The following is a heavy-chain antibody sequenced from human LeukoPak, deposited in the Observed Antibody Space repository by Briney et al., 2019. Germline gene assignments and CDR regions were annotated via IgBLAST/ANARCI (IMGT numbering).Heavy chain of an antibody. CDR3: ARDNNSPWFGEFEAFDI. J-gene: IGHJ3*02. CDR2: INHSGST. D-gene: IGHD3-10*01. Sequence: PSETLSLTCAVYGGSFSGYYWSWIRQPPGKGLEWIGEINHSGSTNYNPSLKSRVTISVDTSKNQFSLKLSSVTAADTAVYYCARDNNSPWFGEFEAFDIWGQGTMVTVSS. V-gene: IGHV4-34*01. CDR1: GGSFSGYY.